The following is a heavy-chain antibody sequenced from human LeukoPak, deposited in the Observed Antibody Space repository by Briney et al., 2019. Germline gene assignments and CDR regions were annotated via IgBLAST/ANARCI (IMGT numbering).Heavy chain of an antibody. CDR2: IYYSGST. CDR3: ARVGAVAGRTAVDY. CDR1: GGSISSSSYY. V-gene: IGHV4-61*05. Sequence: PSETLSLTCTVSGGSISSSSYYWGWIRQPPGKGLEWIGYIYYSGSTNYNPSLKSRVTISVDTSKNQFSLKLSSVTAADTAVYYCARVGAVAGRTAVDYWGQGTLVTVSS. J-gene: IGHJ4*02. D-gene: IGHD6-19*01.